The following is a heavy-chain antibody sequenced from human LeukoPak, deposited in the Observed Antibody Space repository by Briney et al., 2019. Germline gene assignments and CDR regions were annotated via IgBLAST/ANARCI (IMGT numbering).Heavy chain of an antibody. J-gene: IGHJ4*02. CDR3: ARARGYFDY. V-gene: IGHV4-39*01. Sequence: PSETLSLTCTVSGGSISSSSYYWGWIRQPPGKGLEWIGSIYYSGSTYYNPSLKSRVTISVDTPKNQFSLKLSSVTAADTAVYYCARARGYFDYWGQGTLVTVSS. CDR2: IYYSGST. CDR1: GGSISSSSYY.